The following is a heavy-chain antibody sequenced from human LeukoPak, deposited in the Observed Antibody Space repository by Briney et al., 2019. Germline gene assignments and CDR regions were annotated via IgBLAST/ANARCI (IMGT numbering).Heavy chain of an antibody. J-gene: IGHJ6*03. CDR3: ARTTEGYCSSASCFGFSYSYYMDV. Sequence: SETLSLTCTVSGGSISSGSYYWSWIRQPAGKGLEWIGRIYTSGSTNYNPSLKSRVTISVDTSKNQFSLKLSSVIAADTAVYYCARTTEGYCSSASCFGFSYSYYMDVWGKGTTVTIPS. V-gene: IGHV4-61*02. D-gene: IGHD2-2*01. CDR2: IYTSGST. CDR1: GGSISSGSYY.